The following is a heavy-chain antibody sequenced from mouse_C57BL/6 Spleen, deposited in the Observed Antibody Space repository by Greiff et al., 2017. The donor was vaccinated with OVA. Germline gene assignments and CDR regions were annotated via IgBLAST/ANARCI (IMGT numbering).Heavy chain of an antibody. V-gene: IGHV1-50*01. J-gene: IGHJ3*01. Sequence: VQLQQPGAELVKPGASVKLSCKASGYTFTSYWMQWVKQRPGQGLEWIGEIDPSDSYTNYNQKFKGKATLTVDTSSSTAYMQLSSLTSEDSAVYYCARLRLRDAWFAYWGQGTLVTVSA. CDR3: ARLRLRDAWFAY. CDR2: IDPSDSYT. D-gene: IGHD1-3*01. CDR1: GYTFTSYW.